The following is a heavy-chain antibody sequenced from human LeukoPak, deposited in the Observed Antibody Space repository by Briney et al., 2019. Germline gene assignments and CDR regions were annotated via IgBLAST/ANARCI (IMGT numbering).Heavy chain of an antibody. V-gene: IGHV4-34*01. CDR1: GGSFSGYY. J-gene: IGHJ5*02. D-gene: IGHD6-13*01. Sequence: PSETLSLTCAVYGGSFSGYYWSWIRQPPGKGLEWIGEINHSGSTNYNPSLKSRVTISVDTSKNQFSLKLSSVTAADTAVYYCARGTPSSLMSSGGWFDPWGQGTLVTVSS. CDR2: INHSGST. CDR3: ARGTPSSLMSSGGWFDP.